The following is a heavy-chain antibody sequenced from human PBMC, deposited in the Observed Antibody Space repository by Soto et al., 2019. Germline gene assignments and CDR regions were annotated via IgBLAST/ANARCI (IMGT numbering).Heavy chain of an antibody. Sequence: SETLSLTCAVSGGSFSGYYWSWIRQPPGKGLEWIGEINHSGSTNYNPSLKSRVTISVDTSKNQFSLKLSSVTAADTAVYYCARVDHRGYFSVSTDFWGHGMVVTVSS. CDR1: GGSFSGYY. J-gene: IGHJ4*01. CDR3: ARVDHRGYFSVSTDF. CDR2: INHSGST. V-gene: IGHV4-34*01. D-gene: IGHD3-10*01.